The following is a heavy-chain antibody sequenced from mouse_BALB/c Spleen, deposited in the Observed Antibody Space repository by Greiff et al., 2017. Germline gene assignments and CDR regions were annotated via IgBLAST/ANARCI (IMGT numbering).Heavy chain of an antibody. J-gene: IGHJ3*01. CDR2: ISYSGST. Sequence: VQLQQSGPSLVKPSQTLSLTCSVTGDSITSGYWNWIRKFPGNKLEYMGYISYSGSTYYNPSLKSRISITRDTSKNQYYLQLNSVTTEDTATYYCARSLASVATSAWFAYWGQGTLVTVSA. CDR3: ARSLASVATSAWFAY. CDR1: GDSITSGY. D-gene: IGHD1-1*01. V-gene: IGHV3-8*02.